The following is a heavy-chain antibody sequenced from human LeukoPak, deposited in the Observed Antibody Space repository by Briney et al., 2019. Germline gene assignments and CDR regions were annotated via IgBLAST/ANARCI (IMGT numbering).Heavy chain of an antibody. CDR1: GGSTSSYY. Sequence: SETLSLTCTVSGGSTSSYYWSWIRQPPGRGLEWIGYIYYSGSTNYNPSLKSRVTISVDTSKNQFSLKLSSVTAADTAVYYCARGWELHDAFDIWGQGTMVTVSS. CDR2: IYYSGST. D-gene: IGHD2-15*01. CDR3: ARGWELHDAFDI. J-gene: IGHJ3*02. V-gene: IGHV4-59*01.